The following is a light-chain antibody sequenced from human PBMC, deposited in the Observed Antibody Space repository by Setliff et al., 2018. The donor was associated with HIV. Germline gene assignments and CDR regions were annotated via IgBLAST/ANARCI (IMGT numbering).Light chain of an antibody. CDR3: YSYTSSTTSV. V-gene: IGLV2-14*01. J-gene: IGLJ1*01. CDR1: SSDIGGYNF. Sequence: QSALTQPASVSGSPGQSITIPCTGTSSDIGGYNFISWYQQHPGKAPNLMIYEVSNRPSGVSNRFSGSKSVNTASLTISGLQAEDEADYYFYSYTSSTTSVFGTGTKVTVL. CDR2: EVS.